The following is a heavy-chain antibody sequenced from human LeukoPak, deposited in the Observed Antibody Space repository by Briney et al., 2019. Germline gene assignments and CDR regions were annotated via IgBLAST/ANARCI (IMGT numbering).Heavy chain of an antibody. V-gene: IGHV3-21*01. D-gene: IGHD3-10*01. J-gene: IGHJ1*01. CDR1: GFTFSDYS. CDR2: ICRSSRHV. Sequence: GGSLRLSCAASGFTFSDYSMNWVRQAPGKGLEWVSSICRSSRHVYYAVSVKGRFTISRDDAKNSLYLQMNSLRAEDMAVYHCVRDLLGIGVTTAYLHRWGQGTLVTVP. CDR3: VRDLLGIGVTTAYLHR.